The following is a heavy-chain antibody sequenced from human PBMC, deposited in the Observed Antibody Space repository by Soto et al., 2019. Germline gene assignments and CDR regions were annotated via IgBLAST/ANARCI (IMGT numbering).Heavy chain of an antibody. D-gene: IGHD2-15*01. CDR3: ARAHEVAWFDS. J-gene: IGHJ5*01. Sequence: PGGSLRLSCTASGFSFTSYTMNWVRQAPGKGLQWVASITNRGTHTYSADSVKGRFTITRDNDKNSLYLQMNNLRAEDTATYYCARAHEVAWFDSWGLGTLVTVSS. CDR2: ITNRGTHT. CDR1: GFSFTSYT. V-gene: IGHV3-21*06.